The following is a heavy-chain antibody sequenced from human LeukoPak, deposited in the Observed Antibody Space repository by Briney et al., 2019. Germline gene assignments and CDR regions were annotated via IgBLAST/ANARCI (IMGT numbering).Heavy chain of an antibody. J-gene: IGHJ3*02. Sequence: PGGSLRLSCAASGFTFNSYSMNWVRQAPGKGLEWVSSISSSSSYIYYADSVKGRFTISRDNAKNSLFLQMNSLGAEDTAVYYCARAHWEILAFEIWGQGTMVTVSS. V-gene: IGHV3-21*01. D-gene: IGHD7-27*01. CDR3: ARAHWEILAFEI. CDR2: ISSSSSYI. CDR1: GFTFNSYS.